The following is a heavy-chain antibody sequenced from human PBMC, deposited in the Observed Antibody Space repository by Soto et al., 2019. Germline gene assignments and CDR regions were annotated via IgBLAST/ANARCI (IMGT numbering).Heavy chain of an antibody. Sequence: GGSLRLSYAASGFTFGDYYMSWIRQALGKGLEWVSYISSSSSYTNYADSVKGRFTISRDNAKNSLYLQMNSLRAEDTAVYYCAREAAPHSSSWIEYFQHWGQGTLVTVSS. CDR3: AREAAPHSSSWIEYFQH. CDR2: ISSSSSYT. V-gene: IGHV3-11*05. CDR1: GFTFGDYY. J-gene: IGHJ1*01. D-gene: IGHD6-13*01.